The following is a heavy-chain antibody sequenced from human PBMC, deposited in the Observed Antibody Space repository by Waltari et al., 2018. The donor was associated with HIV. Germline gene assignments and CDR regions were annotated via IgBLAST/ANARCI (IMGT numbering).Heavy chain of an antibody. Sequence: QVQLVQSGAEVKKPGASVKVSCKVSGYTLTELSMHWVRQAPGKGLEWMGGFDPEDCATIYAQKFQGRVTMTEETSTDTAYMELSSLRSEDTAVYYCETGGSGIAAAGLDYWGQGTLVTVSS. V-gene: IGHV1-24*01. CDR1: GYTLTELS. D-gene: IGHD6-13*01. CDR3: ETGGSGIAAAGLDY. CDR2: FDPEDCAT. J-gene: IGHJ4*02.